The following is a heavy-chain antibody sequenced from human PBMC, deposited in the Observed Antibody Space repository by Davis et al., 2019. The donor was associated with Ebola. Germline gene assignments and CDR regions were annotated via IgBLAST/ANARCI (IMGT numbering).Heavy chain of an antibody. CDR2: ISDSAENT. CDR1: GFTFTNYA. V-gene: IGHV3-23*01. CDR3: AKDYNWNDS. J-gene: IGHJ5*01. Sequence: GESLKISCAASGFTFTNYAMSWVRQAPGKGLEWVSTISDSAENTYYADSVKGRFTISRDNSKNTLYLQMNGLRAEDTAVYYCAKDYNWNDSWGQGTLVTVSS.